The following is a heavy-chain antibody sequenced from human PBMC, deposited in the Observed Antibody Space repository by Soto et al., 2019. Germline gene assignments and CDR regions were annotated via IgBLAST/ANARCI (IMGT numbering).Heavy chain of an antibody. CDR2: INPNSGGT. D-gene: IGHD4-17*01. Sequence: ASVKVSCKASGYTFTGYYMHWVRQAPGQGLEWMGWINPNSGGTNYAQKFQGWVTTTRDTSISTAYMELSRLRSDDTAVYYCARGNGDHPHFDYWGQGTLVTVSS. CDR1: GYTFTGYY. V-gene: IGHV1-2*04. J-gene: IGHJ4*02. CDR3: ARGNGDHPHFDY.